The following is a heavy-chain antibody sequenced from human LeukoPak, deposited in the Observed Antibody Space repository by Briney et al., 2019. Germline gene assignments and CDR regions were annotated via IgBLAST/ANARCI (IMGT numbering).Heavy chain of an antibody. CDR1: EFTFSSYA. V-gene: IGHV3-30-3*01. CDR2: ISYDGSNK. D-gene: IGHD2-15*01. J-gene: IGHJ5*02. Sequence: GRSLRLSCAASEFTFSSYAMHWVRQAPGKGLEWVAVISYDGSNKYYADSVKGRLTISRDNSKNTLYLQMNSLRAEDTAVYYCARDIVVVVAATPFSNWFDPWGQGTLVTVSS. CDR3: ARDIVVVVAATPFSNWFDP.